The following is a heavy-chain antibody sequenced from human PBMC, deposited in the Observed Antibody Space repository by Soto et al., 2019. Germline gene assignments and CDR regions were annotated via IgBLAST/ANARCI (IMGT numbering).Heavy chain of an antibody. CDR2: IYYSGST. Sequence: SETLSLTCTVSGGSISSGDYYWGWIRQPPGKGLEWIGYIYYSGSTYYNPSLKSRVTISVDTSKNQFSLKLSSVTAADTAVYYCARSIIDRDYYDSSGYEFAGWGQGTLVTVSS. CDR3: ARSIIDRDYYDSSGYEFAG. D-gene: IGHD3-22*01. J-gene: IGHJ4*02. CDR1: GGSISSGDYY. V-gene: IGHV4-30-4*01.